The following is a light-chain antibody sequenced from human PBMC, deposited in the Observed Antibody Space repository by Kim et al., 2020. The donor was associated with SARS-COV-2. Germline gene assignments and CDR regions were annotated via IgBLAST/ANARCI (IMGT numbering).Light chain of an antibody. CDR3: QHYNGFPLT. CDR2: KAS. V-gene: IGKV1-5*03. Sequence: DIQMTQSPSTLSASVGDRVTITCRASQSISSWLAWYQQRPGKAPKLLIYKASNLESGVPSRFSGSGSGTEFTLTISSLQPDDFATYYCQHYNGFPLTFGGGTKVDIK. CDR1: QSISSW. J-gene: IGKJ4*01.